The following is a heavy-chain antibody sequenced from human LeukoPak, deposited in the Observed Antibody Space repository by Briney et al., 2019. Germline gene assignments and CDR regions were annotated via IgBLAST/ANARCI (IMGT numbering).Heavy chain of an antibody. CDR1: GFTFSNAW. CDR2: ISGSTRNI. J-gene: IGHJ3*02. V-gene: IGHV3-23*01. Sequence: PGGSLRLSCAASGFTFSNAWMSWVRQAPGKGLEWVSAISGSTRNIYYADSVKGRFTISRDNSKNTLYLQMNSLRVEDTAVYYCARDHAPGIWGQGTMVSVSS. CDR3: ARDHAPGI. D-gene: IGHD7-27*01.